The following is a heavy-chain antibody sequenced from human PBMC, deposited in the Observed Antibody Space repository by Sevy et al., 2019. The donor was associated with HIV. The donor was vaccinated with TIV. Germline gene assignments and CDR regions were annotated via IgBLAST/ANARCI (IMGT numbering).Heavy chain of an antibody. CDR1: GFTVSSNY. V-gene: IGHV3-53*01. D-gene: IGHD4-4*01. Sequence: GGSLRLSCAASGFTVSSNYMSWVRQAPGKGLEWVSVIYSGGSTYYADSVKGRFTISRDNSKNTLYVQMNSLRAEDTAVYYCARGSNVWQFDYWGQGTLVTVSS. J-gene: IGHJ4*02. CDR2: IYSGGST. CDR3: ARGSNVWQFDY.